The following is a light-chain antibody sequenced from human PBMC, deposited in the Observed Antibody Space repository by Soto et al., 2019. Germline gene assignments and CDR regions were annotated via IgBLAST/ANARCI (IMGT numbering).Light chain of an antibody. CDR2: EVR. CDR1: SSDVGGYNY. V-gene: IGLV2-14*01. J-gene: IGLJ1*01. Sequence: QSDLTQPDSVSGSPGQSITISCTGTSSDVGGYNYVSWYRQHPGKAPKLMIYEVRNRPSGVSNRFSGSKSGNTASLTISGLQAEDEADYYCSSYTRSSTLIFGIGTKVTVL. CDR3: SSYTRSSTLI.